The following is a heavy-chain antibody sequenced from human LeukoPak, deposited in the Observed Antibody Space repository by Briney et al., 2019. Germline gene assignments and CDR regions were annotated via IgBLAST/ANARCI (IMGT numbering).Heavy chain of an antibody. V-gene: IGHV3-21*01. D-gene: IGHD3-3*01. CDR3: ARGGIYDFWSGYPDY. CDR2: ISSSSSYI. Sequence: GGSLRLSCAASGFTFSSYSMNWARQAPGKGLEWVSSISSSSSYIYYADSVKGRFTISRDNAKNSLYLQMNSLRAEDTAVYYCARGGIYDFWSGYPDYWGQGTLVTVSS. J-gene: IGHJ4*02. CDR1: GFTFSSYS.